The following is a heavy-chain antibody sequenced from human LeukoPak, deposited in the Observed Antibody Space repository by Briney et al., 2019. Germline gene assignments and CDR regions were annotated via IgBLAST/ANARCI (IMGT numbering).Heavy chain of an antibody. V-gene: IGHV3-21*01. CDR3: ARVGIVATMSHYYYMDV. D-gene: IGHD5-12*01. J-gene: IGHJ6*03. Sequence: NAGGSLRLSCAASGFTFSSYSVNWVRQAPGKGLEWVSSISSSSYIYYADSVKGRFTISRDNAKNSLYLQMNSLRAEDTAVYYCARVGIVATMSHYYYMDVWGKGTTVTVSS. CDR2: ISSSSYI. CDR1: GFTFSSYS.